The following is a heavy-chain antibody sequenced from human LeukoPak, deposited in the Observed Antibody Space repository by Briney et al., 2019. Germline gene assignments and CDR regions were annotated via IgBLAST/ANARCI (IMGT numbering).Heavy chain of an antibody. CDR1: GYTFTNSW. Sequence: GESLKISCKGSGYTFTNSWIGWVRQMPGKGLEWMGVIYPGDSDTRYRPSFQGQVTVSADKSSSTAYLQWSSLKASDTAMYYCARPHSSGWYYFDYWGQGTLVTVSS. CDR3: ARPHSSGWYYFDY. D-gene: IGHD6-19*01. V-gene: IGHV5-51*01. J-gene: IGHJ4*02. CDR2: IYPGDSDT.